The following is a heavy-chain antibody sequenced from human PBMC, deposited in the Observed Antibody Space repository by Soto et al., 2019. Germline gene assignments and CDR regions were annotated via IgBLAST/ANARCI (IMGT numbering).Heavy chain of an antibody. CDR2: ISDSGGST. Sequence: EVKLLESGGGLVQPGGSLRLSCAASGLTFSSYAMSWVRQAPGKGLEWVSGISDSGGSTYYADSVKGRFTISRDNSKNTLYLQMNSLRAEDTAVYYFANGCGGTCYSRIHYWGQGTLVTVSS. V-gene: IGHV3-23*01. CDR1: GLTFSSYA. D-gene: IGHD2-15*01. CDR3: ANGCGGTCYSRIHY. J-gene: IGHJ4*02.